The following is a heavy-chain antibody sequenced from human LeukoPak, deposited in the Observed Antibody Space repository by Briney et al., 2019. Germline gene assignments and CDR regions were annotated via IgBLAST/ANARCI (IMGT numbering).Heavy chain of an antibody. V-gene: IGHV4-34*01. J-gene: IGHJ5*02. CDR2: INHSGST. CDR3: ARGEYCSSTSCRKGGWFDP. CDR1: GGSFIGYY. D-gene: IGHD2-2*01. Sequence: SETLSLTCAVYGGSFIGYYWSWIRQPPGKGLEWIGEINHSGSTNYNPSLKSRVTISVDTSKNQFSLKLSSVTAADTAVYYCARGEYCSSTSCRKGGWFDPWGQGTLVAVSS.